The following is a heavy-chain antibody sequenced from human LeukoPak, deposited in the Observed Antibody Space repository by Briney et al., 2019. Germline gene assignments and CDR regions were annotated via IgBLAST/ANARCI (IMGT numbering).Heavy chain of an antibody. CDR3: AKDAGCSGGSCYGVH. V-gene: IGHV3-9*01. CDR1: GFTFDDYA. D-gene: IGHD2-15*01. CDR2: ISWNSGGI. Sequence: GRSLRLSCAASGFTFDDYAMHWVRQAPGKGLEWVSGISWNSGGIGYADSVKGRFTISRDNAKNSLYLQMNSLRAEDTALYYCAKDAGCSGGSCYGVHWGQGTLVTVSS. J-gene: IGHJ4*02.